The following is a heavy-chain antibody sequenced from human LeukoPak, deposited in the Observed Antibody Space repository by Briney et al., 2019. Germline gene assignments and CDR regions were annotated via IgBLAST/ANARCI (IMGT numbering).Heavy chain of an antibody. J-gene: IGHJ4*02. CDR2: IKQDGSEK. D-gene: IGHD2-2*01. CDR1: GFTFSSYW. CDR3: ARSGYCSSTSCYSRGGESDY. V-gene: IGHV3-7*01. Sequence: GGSLRLSCAASGFTFSSYWMSWVRQAPGKGLEWVANIKQDGSEKYYVDSVRGRFTISRDNAQNSLYLQMNSLRAEDTAGYYCARSGYCSSTSCYSRGGESDYWGQGTLVTVSS.